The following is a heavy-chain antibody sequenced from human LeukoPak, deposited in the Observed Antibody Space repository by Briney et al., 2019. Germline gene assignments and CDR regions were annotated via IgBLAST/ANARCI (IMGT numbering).Heavy chain of an antibody. Sequence: PGGSLRLSCAACGFTFSSYWMHSVRQAPGKGRGWISRINSDGSSTSYADSVKGRFTISRDNAKNTLYLQMNSLRAEDTAVYYCAIEIVDGFDYWGQGTLVTVSS. D-gene: IGHD3-16*02. V-gene: IGHV3-74*01. CDR3: AIEIVDGFDY. CDR2: INSDGSST. CDR1: GFTFSSYW. J-gene: IGHJ4*02.